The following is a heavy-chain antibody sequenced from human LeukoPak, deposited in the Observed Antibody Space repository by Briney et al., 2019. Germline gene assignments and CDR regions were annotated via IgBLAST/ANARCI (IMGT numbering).Heavy chain of an antibody. CDR2: IYPGDSDT. Sequence: GESLKISCKGSGYSFTSYWIGWVRQMPGKGLEWMGIIYPGDSDTRYSPSFQGQVTISADKSISIAYLQWSSLKASDTAMYYCARRYYDFWSGYNWFDPWGQGTLVTVSS. J-gene: IGHJ5*02. V-gene: IGHV5-51*01. D-gene: IGHD3-3*01. CDR3: ARRYYDFWSGYNWFDP. CDR1: GYSFTSYW.